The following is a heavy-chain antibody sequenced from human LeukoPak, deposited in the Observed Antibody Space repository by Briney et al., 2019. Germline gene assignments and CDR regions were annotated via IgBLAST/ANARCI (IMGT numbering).Heavy chain of an antibody. V-gene: IGHV1-24*01. CDR3: ATDIEIPGIDY. D-gene: IGHD2-2*01. Sequence: ASVKVSCKVSGYTLTELSMHWVRQAPGKGLEWMGGFDPEDGETIYAQKFQGRVTITEDTSTDTAYMELSSLRSEDTAVYYCATDIEIPGIDYWGQGTLVTVSS. J-gene: IGHJ4*02. CDR1: GYTLTELS. CDR2: FDPEDGET.